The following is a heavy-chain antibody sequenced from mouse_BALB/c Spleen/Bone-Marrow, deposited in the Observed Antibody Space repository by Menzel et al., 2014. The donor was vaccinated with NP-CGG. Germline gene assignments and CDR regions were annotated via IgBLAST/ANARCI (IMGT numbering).Heavy chain of an antibody. V-gene: IGHV2-9*02. CDR1: GFSLTSYG. J-gene: IGHJ3*01. CDR3: TTELGGFAY. D-gene: IGHD4-1*01. Sequence: VQVVESGPGLVAPSQSLSITCTVSGFSLTSYGVHWVRQPSGKGLEWLGVIWAGGSTNYNSALMSRLSISKDNSKSQVFLKMNSLQTDDTAMYYCTTELGGFAYWGQGTLVTVSA. CDR2: IWAGGST.